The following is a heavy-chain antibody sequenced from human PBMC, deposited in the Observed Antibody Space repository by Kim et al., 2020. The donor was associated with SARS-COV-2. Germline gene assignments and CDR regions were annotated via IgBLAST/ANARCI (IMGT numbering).Heavy chain of an antibody. D-gene: IGHD2-21*02. Sequence: GGSLRLSCAASGFTFSSYSMNWVRQAPGKGLEWVSSISSSSSYIDYADSVKGRFTISRDNAKNSLYLQMNSLRAEDTAVYYCARDLEFFCGGDCYNGDYWGQGTLVTVSS. CDR3: ARDLEFFCGGDCYNGDY. CDR2: ISSSSSYI. CDR1: GFTFSSYS. V-gene: IGHV3-21*01. J-gene: IGHJ4*02.